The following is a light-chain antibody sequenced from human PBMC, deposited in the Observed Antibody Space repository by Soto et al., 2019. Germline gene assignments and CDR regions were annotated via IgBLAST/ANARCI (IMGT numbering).Light chain of an antibody. Sequence: EIVLTQSPGTLSLSPGEIATLSCRASQSVSSSYLAWYQQKPGQAPRLLIYGASSSATGIPDRFSGSGSGTAFTLSISILEPEDFAVYYCHQYDSSPLPFGGGTEVEIK. CDR3: HQYDSSPLP. CDR1: QSVSSSY. CDR2: GAS. V-gene: IGKV3-20*01. J-gene: IGKJ4*01.